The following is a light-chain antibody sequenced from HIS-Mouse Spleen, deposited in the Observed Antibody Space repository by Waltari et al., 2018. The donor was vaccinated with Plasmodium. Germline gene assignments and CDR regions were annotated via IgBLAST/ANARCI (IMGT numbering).Light chain of an antibody. J-gene: IGLJ3*02. V-gene: IGLV1-40*01. Sequence: SVLTQPPSVSGAPGPRVTISGTGSSSNLRAVSGVPWYQQLPGTAPKLLIYGNRNRPSGVPDRFSGSKSGTSASLAITGLQAEDEADYYCQSYDSSLSGWVFGGGTKLTVL. CDR3: QSYDSSLSGWV. CDR2: GNR. CDR1: SSNLRAVSG.